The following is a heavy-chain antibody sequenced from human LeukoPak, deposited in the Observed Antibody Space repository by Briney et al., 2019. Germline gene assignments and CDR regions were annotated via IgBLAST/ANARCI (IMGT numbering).Heavy chain of an antibody. CDR3: ARSRMMGASGDY. CDR1: GFTFSSYA. Sequence: GGSLRLSCAASGFTFSSYAMHWVRQAPGKGLEWVAVISYDGSNKYYADSVKGRFTISRDNSKNTLYLQMNSLRAEDTAVYYCARSRMMGASGDYWGQGTLVTVSS. J-gene: IGHJ4*02. CDR2: ISYDGSNK. V-gene: IGHV3-30-3*01. D-gene: IGHD1-26*01.